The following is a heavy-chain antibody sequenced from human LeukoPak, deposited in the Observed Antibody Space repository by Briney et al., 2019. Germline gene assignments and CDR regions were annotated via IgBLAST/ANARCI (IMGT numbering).Heavy chain of an antibody. D-gene: IGHD2-21*01. CDR1: GLTFSDYS. CDR2: ISSSSGSI. Sequence: GGSLRLSCVASGLTFSDYSINWVRRAPGKGLEWVSYISSSSGSIYYADSVKGRFTISRDNAMNSLYLQMNSLRAEDTAVYYCARNRLRGGDIWGQGTMVTVSS. V-gene: IGHV3-48*01. CDR3: ARNRLRGGDI. J-gene: IGHJ3*02.